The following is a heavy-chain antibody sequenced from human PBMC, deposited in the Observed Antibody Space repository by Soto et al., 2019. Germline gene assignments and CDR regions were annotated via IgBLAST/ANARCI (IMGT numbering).Heavy chain of an antibody. D-gene: IGHD3-22*01. CDR3: ARLDSSGYSSLSHDY. CDR1: GGSISSYY. V-gene: IGHV4-59*01. CDR2: IYYSGST. J-gene: IGHJ4*02. Sequence: PSETLSLTCTVSGGSISSYYWSWIRQPPGKGLEWIGYIYYSGSTNYNPSLKSRVTISVDTSKNQFSLKLSSVTAADTAVYYCARLDSSGYSSLSHDYWGQGTLVTAPQ.